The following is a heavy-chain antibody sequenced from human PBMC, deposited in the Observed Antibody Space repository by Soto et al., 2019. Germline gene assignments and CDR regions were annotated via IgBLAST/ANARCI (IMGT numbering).Heavy chain of an antibody. V-gene: IGHV4-38-2*01. CDR2: FYHSGST. Sequence: SETLSLTCAVSDYSISSGNNWGWIRQPPGKGLEWIGSFYHSGSTSYNPSLKSRVTISVDTSKNQFSLTLSSVTAADTAVYYCASDPTPTGMDVWAKGTTLTVSS. CDR3: ASDPTPTGMDV. CDR1: DYSISSGNN. J-gene: IGHJ6*04.